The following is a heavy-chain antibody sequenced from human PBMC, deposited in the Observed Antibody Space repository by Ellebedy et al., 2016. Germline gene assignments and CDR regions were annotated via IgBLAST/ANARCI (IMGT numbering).Heavy chain of an antibody. CDR2: MRGDGAKT. D-gene: IGHD3-16*01. J-gene: IGHJ5*02. CDR1: GLNFNTFF. Sequence: GGSLRLSXTASGLNFNTFFMSWVRQAPGKGLEWVSTMRGDGAKTRLADSVKGRFTMSRDIPKNTVYLQMNSLRAEDTAVYYCARGVGGTSLNWFDPWGQGTLVTVSS. V-gene: IGHV3-23*01. CDR3: ARGVGGTSLNWFDP.